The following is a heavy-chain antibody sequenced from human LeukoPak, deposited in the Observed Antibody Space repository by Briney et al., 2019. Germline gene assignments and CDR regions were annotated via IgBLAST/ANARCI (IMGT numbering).Heavy chain of an antibody. CDR2: IYYSGST. CDR1: GGSISSSSYY. V-gene: IGHV4-39*01. Sequence: SETLSLTCTVSGGSISSSSYYWGWIRQPPGKGLEWIGSIYYSGSTYYNPSLKSRVTISVDTSKNQFSLKLSSVTAADTAVYYCARVYRSGGTCYGLDYWGQGTLVTVSS. CDR3: ARVYRSGGTCYGLDY. J-gene: IGHJ4*02. D-gene: IGHD2-15*01.